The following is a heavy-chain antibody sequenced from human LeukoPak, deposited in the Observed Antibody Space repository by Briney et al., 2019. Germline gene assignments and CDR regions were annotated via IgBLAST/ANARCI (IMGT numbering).Heavy chain of an antibody. CDR1: GYTFTSYG. V-gene: IGHV1-18*01. J-gene: IGHJ4*02. Sequence: ASVKVSCKASGYTFTSYGISWVRQAPGQGLEWMGWSSTYNGNTNYAQKFQGRVTMTTDTSTSTAYMELRSLRSDDTAVYYCARDEQWLVDYSGQGTLVTVSS. CDR2: SSTYNGNT. D-gene: IGHD6-19*01. CDR3: ARDEQWLVDY.